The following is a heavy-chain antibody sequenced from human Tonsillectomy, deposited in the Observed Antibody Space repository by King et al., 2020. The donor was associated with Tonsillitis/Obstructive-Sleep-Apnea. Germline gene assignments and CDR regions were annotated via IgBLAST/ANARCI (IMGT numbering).Heavy chain of an antibody. Sequence: VQLVESGGGLVQPGGSLRLSCAASGFTFSSYSMNWVRQAPGKGLEWVSYISSSSSTIYYADSVKGRFTISRDKAKNSLYLQMNSLRDEDTAVYYCARDLFEEWLSQPYFDYWGQGTLVTVSS. CDR1: GFTFSSYS. V-gene: IGHV3-48*02. CDR3: ARDLFEEWLSQPYFDY. J-gene: IGHJ4*02. CDR2: ISSSSSTI. D-gene: IGHD3-3*01.